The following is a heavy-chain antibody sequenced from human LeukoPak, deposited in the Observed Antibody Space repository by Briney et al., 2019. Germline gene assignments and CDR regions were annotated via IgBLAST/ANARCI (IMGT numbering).Heavy chain of an antibody. CDR3: AIHGDAGGGIQLWLPA. CDR1: GYSFTSYW. J-gene: IGHJ4*02. CDR2: IYPGDYDT. Sequence: GESLKISCKGSGYSFTSYWIGWVRQMPGKGLEWMGIIYPGDYDTRYSPSFQGQVTISADKSLSTSYLQWSGLKASETAMFCCAIHGDAGGGIQLWLPARGQGTLVTVSS. V-gene: IGHV5-51*01. D-gene: IGHD5-18*01.